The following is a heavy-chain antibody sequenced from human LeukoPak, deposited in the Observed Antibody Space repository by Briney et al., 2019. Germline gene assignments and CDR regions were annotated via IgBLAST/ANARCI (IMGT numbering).Heavy chain of an antibody. V-gene: IGHV3-30-3*01. CDR3: ARDGGHYYDS. D-gene: IGHD3-22*01. J-gene: IGHJ4*02. CDR2: ISYDGSNK. CDR1: GFTFSSYA. Sequence: AGGSLRLSCAASGFTFSSYAIHWVRQAPGKGLEWVAVISYDGSNKYYADSVKGRFTISRDNSKNTLYLQMNSLRAEDTAVYYCARDGGHYYDSGGQGTLVTVSS.